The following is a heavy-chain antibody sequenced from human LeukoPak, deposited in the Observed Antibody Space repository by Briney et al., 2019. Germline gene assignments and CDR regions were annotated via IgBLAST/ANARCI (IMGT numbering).Heavy chain of an antibody. D-gene: IGHD2-15*01. CDR2: INPNSGGT. CDR1: GYTLTGYY. V-gene: IGHV1-2*02. CDR3: ARSWRFCSGGGCYPIDY. Sequence: ASVKVSCKASGYTLTGYYMHWVRQAPGQGLEWMGWINPNSGGTNYAQKFQGRVTMTRDTSISTAYMELSRLRSDDTAVYYCARSWRFCSGGGCYPIDYWGQGTLVTVSS. J-gene: IGHJ4*02.